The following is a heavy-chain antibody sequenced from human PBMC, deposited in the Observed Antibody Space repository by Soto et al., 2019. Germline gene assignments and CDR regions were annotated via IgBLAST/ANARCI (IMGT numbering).Heavy chain of an antibody. V-gene: IGHV1-18*01. CDR1: GYTFTSYG. Sequence: ASVKVSCKASGYTFTSYGISWVRQAPGQGLERMGWISAYNGNTNYAQKLQGRVTMTTDTSTSTAYMELRSLRSDDTAVYYCARDFQNTYYDILTGYPFDYWGQGTLVTVSS. J-gene: IGHJ4*02. CDR2: ISAYNGNT. CDR3: ARDFQNTYYDILTGYPFDY. D-gene: IGHD3-9*01.